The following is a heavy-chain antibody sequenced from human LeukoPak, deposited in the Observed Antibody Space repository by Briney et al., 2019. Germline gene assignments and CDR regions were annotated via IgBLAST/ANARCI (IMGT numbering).Heavy chain of an antibody. J-gene: IGHJ4*02. Sequence: QPGGSLRLSCAASGFTFSSYAMHWVRQAPGKGLEGVADISYDGSNKYYADSVKGRFTISRDNSKNTLYLQMNRLRAEAAAVYYCARCPGMSGLRDYWGQGNLVTVSS. CDR1: GFTFSSYA. CDR3: ARCPGMSGLRDY. CDR2: ISYDGSNK. D-gene: IGHD4-17*01. V-gene: IGHV3-30-3*01.